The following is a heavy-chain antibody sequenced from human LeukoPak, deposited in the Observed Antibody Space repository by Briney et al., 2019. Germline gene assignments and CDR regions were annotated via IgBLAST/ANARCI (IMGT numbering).Heavy chain of an antibody. CDR2: INPNSGGT. V-gene: IGHV1-2*02. D-gene: IGHD4-17*01. CDR1: GYTFTGYY. J-gene: IGHJ4*02. CDR3: ARGTVTHGEDYFDY. Sequence: RASVKVSCKASGYTFTGYYMHWVRQAPGQGLEWMGWINPNSGGTNYAQKFQGRVTMTRDTSISTAYMELSRLRSDDTAVYYCARGTVTHGEDYFDYWGQGTLVTVSS.